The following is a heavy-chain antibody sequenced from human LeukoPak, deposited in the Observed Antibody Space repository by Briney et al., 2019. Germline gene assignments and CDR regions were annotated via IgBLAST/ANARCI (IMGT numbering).Heavy chain of an antibody. J-gene: IGHJ4*02. D-gene: IGHD3-22*01. V-gene: IGHV4-59*01. Sequence: SETLSLTCTVSGGSISSYYWSWIRQPPGKGLEWIGYIYYSGSTNYIPSLKSRVTISVDTSKNQFSLKLSSVTAADTAVYYCARSHITMTDYWGQGTLVTVSS. CDR2: IYYSGST. CDR3: ARSHITMTDY. CDR1: GGSISSYY.